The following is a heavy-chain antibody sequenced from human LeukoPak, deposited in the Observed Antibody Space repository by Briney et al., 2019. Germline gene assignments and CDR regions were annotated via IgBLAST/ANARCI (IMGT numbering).Heavy chain of an antibody. CDR1: GFSFSNYG. V-gene: IGHV3-30*18. CDR3: AKYSSSSNYYYGMDV. Sequence: GGSLRLSCAASGFSFSNYGMHWVRQAPGKGLDWVAVVSDDGSHKQYADSAKGRFTVSRDNSERTLYLQMNDLRADDTAVYYCAKYSSSSNYYYGMDVWGQGTTVTVSS. D-gene: IGHD6-19*01. J-gene: IGHJ6*02. CDR2: VSDDGSHK.